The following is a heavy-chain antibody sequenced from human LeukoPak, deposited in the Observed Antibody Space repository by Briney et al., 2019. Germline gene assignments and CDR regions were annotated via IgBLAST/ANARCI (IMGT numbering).Heavy chain of an antibody. CDR2: IIPIFGTA. J-gene: IGHJ6*04. V-gene: IGHV1-69*13. CDR3: ARDLVRVRGVIENYYYGMDV. Sequence: ASVKVSCKASGGTFSSYAISWVRQAPGQGLEWMGGIIPIFGTANYAQKFQGRVTITADESTSTAYMELSSLRSGDTAVYYCARDLVRVRGVIENYYYGMDVWGKGTTVTVSS. D-gene: IGHD3-10*01. CDR1: GGTFSSYA.